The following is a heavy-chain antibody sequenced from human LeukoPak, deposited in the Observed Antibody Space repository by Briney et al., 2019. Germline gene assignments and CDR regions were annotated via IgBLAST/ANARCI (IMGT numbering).Heavy chain of an antibody. Sequence: GESLKISCQGSGYTFTSYWIGWVRQLPGKGLEWMGIIYPGNSDTRYSPSFQGQVTISADKSISTAYLQWSSLKASDTAMYFCARGGYGSDKYYFDFWGQGTLVTVSS. D-gene: IGHD6-19*01. V-gene: IGHV5-51*01. J-gene: IGHJ4*02. CDR1: GYTFTSYW. CDR3: ARGGYGSDKYYFDF. CDR2: IYPGNSDT.